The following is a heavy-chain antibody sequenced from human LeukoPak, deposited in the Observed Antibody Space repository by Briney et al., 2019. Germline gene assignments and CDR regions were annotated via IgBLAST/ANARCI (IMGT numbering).Heavy chain of an antibody. CDR3: ARGGVAVPNWFDP. D-gene: IGHD6-19*01. J-gene: IGHJ5*02. CDR2: IIPILGTA. V-gene: IGHV1-69*05. Sequence: ASVKVSCKASGGTFSSYAISWVRQAPGQGLEWMGGIIPILGTANYAQKFQGRVTITTDESTSTAYMELSSLRSEDTAVYYCARGGVAVPNWFDPWGQGTLVTVSS. CDR1: GGTFSSYA.